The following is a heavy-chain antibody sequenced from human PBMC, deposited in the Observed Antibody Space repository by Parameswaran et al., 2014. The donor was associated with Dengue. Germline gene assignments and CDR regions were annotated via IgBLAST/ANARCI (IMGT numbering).Heavy chain of an antibody. J-gene: IGHJ5*02. V-gene: IGHV1-46*01. D-gene: IGHD3-3*01. Sequence: WVRQAPGQGLEWMGIINPSGGSTSYAQKFQGRVTMTRDTSTSTVYMELSSLRSEDTAVYYCARTYYDFWSGSRESDWFDPWGQGTLVTVSS. CDR2: INPSGGST. CDR3: ARTYYDFWSGSRESDWFDP.